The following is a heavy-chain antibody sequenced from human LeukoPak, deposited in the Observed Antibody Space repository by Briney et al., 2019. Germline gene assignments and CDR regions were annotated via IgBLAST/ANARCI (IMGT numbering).Heavy chain of an antibody. CDR2: IYPNDSDT. D-gene: IGHD2-8*01. CDR3: ARHGHCTNGVCYSNYYYYMDV. V-gene: IGHV5-51*01. CDR1: GYSFTSYW. Sequence: GESLKISWKGSGYSFTSYWIGWVRQMPGKGLEWMGIIYPNDSDTRYSPSLEGQVIISVDKSISTAYLQWSSLKASDTATYYCARHGHCTNGVCYSNYYYYMDVWGKGTTVTVSS. J-gene: IGHJ6*03.